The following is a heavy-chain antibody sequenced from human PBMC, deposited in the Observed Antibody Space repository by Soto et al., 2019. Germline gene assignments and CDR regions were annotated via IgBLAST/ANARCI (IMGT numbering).Heavy chain of an antibody. J-gene: IGHJ4*02. CDR3: ARREIQGPIDY. Sequence: TSETLSLTCAVSGYSISSSNWWGWIRQPPGKGLEWIGYIYYSGTTYYNPSLKSRVTMSVETSKNQFSLKLTSVTAVDTAVYYCARREIQGPIDYWGQGTLVTVSS. CDR2: IYYSGTT. CDR1: GYSISSSNW. D-gene: IGHD1-26*01. V-gene: IGHV4-28*01.